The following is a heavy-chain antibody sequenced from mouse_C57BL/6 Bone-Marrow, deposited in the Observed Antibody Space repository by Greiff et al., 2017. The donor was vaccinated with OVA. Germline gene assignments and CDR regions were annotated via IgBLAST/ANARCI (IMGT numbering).Heavy chain of an antibody. V-gene: IGHV1-50*01. Sequence: QVQLQQPGAELVKPGASVKLSCTASGYTFTSYWMQWVKQRPGQGLEWIGEIDPSDSYTNYNSKFQGKATLTVDTSSRTAYMQLSSLTSADSAVYYCALPPWLAYWGQGTLVTVSA. CDR2: IDPSDSYT. CDR1: GYTFTSYW. J-gene: IGHJ3*01. CDR3: ALPPWLAY.